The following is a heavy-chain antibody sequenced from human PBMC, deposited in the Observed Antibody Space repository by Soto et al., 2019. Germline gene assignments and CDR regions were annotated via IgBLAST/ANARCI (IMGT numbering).Heavy chain of an antibody. J-gene: IGHJ6*02. D-gene: IGHD2-21*02. V-gene: IGHV2-5*02. CDR3: VQSRCGGDCLEIYSSHAYNGLDV. CDR1: GLSLRTTGVG. CDR2: LYWDDDK. Sequence: QVTLKESGPTLVKPTQNLTLTCTVSGLSLRTTGVGVGWVRQPPGQALEWLALLYWDDDKRYSPSLRSTLTISKDISEKQEVLTMTNMGTVDTATYYCVQSRCGGDCLEIYSSHAYNGLDVWGQGTTVTVSS.